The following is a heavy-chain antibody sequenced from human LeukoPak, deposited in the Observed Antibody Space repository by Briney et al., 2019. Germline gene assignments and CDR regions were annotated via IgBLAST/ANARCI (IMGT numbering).Heavy chain of an antibody. V-gene: IGHV3-23*01. CDR2: ISGSGDST. CDR3: ARTTGCSSTSCYVDF. CDR1: GFTSSSYA. Sequence: GGSLRLSCAPPGFTSSSYAMSWVRQAPGEGLEWVSGISGSGDSTYYADSVKGRFTISRDNSKNTLYLQMTSLRADDTAVYYCARTTGCSSTSCYVDFWGQGTLVTVSS. J-gene: IGHJ4*02. D-gene: IGHD2-2*01.